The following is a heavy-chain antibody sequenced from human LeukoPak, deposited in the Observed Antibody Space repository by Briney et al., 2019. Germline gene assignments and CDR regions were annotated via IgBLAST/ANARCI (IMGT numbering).Heavy chain of an antibody. CDR2: IIPIFGTA. J-gene: IGHJ5*02. D-gene: IGHD3-3*01. CDR3: ARGTGPSGRFLEWLLRDNWFDP. V-gene: IGHV1-69*05. CDR1: GGTFSSYA. Sequence: ASVKVSCKASGGTFSSYAISWVRQAPGQGLEWMGGIIPIFGTANYAQKFQGRVTMTRDTSTSTVYMELSSLRSEDTAVYYCARGTGPSGRFLEWLLRDNWFDPWGQGTLVTVSS.